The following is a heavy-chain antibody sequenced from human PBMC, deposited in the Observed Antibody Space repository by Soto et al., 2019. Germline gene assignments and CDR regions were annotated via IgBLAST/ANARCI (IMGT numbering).Heavy chain of an antibody. CDR3: AKDAGRGGGSAFDC. J-gene: IGHJ4*02. V-gene: IGHV3-23*01. CDR2: ISGSGGDP. CDR1: GFIFSNYA. Sequence: EVQLLDSGGGLVQPGGSLRLSCAASGFIFSNYAMSWVRQAPGKGLEWVSAISGSGGDPFYVGSVKGRFTISRDNSKNTLSLQMTSLRAEDTATYCCAKDAGRGGGSAFDCWGQGTLVTVSS. D-gene: IGHD2-2*01.